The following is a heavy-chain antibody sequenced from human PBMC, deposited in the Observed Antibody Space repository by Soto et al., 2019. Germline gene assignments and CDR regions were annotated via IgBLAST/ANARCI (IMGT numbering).Heavy chain of an antibody. J-gene: IGHJ4*02. CDR1: GFTFRSYS. V-gene: IGHV3-21*01. CDR2: ISSSSSYI. Sequence: EVQLVESGGGLGKPGGSLRLSCAASGFTFRSYSMNWVRQAPGKGLEWVSSISSSSSYIYYADSVKGRLTISRDNAKNSLDLQMNSLRAEDTAVYYCAREGMYYDIVTAVPLIDDWGQGILVTVSS. D-gene: IGHD3-9*01. CDR3: AREGMYYDIVTAVPLIDD.